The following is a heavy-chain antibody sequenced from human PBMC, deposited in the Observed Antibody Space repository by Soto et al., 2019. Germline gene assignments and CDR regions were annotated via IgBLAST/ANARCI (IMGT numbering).Heavy chain of an antibody. J-gene: IGHJ4*02. Sequence: GGSLRLSCAASGFTFSSYSMNWVRQAPGKGLEWVSSISSSSSYTYYADSVKGRFTISRDNAKNSLYLQMNSLRAEDTAVYYCARYSVSIGVYWGQGTLVTVSS. D-gene: IGHD6-13*01. CDR1: GFTFSSYS. CDR2: ISSSSSYT. CDR3: ARYSVSIGVY. V-gene: IGHV3-21*01.